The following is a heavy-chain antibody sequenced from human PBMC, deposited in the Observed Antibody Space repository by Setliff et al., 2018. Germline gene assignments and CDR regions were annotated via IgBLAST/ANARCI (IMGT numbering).Heavy chain of an antibody. J-gene: IGHJ4*02. Sequence: PGGSLRLSCEASGFTFSGYSMNWVRQAPGKGLEWVSYISSSSHIHYADSVKGRFTISRDNAKNSLYLQMNSLRAEDTAVYYCARGSGWYDFWGQGTLVTVSS. CDR1: GFTFSGYS. V-gene: IGHV3-21*05. CDR3: ARGSGWYDF. D-gene: IGHD6-19*01. CDR2: ISSSSHI.